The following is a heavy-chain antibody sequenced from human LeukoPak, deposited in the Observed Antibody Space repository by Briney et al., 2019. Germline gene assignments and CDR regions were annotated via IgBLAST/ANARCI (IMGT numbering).Heavy chain of an antibody. J-gene: IGHJ4*02. CDR3: AKDRSCTNNICHGDFDY. D-gene: IGHD2-8*01. CDR2: ISGSAYST. CDR1: GFTFSSYA. Sequence: GGSLRLSCAASGFTFSSYAMTWVRQAPGKGLEWISAISGSAYSTSYADSVKGRFTISRDNSKNTLYLQMNSLRAEDTAVYYCAKDRSCTNNICHGDFDYWGQGTLVTVPS. V-gene: IGHV3-23*01.